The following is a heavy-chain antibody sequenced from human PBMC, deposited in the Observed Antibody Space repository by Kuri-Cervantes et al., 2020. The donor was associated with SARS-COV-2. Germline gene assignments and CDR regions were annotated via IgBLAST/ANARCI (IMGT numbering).Heavy chain of an antibody. J-gene: IGHJ5*02. CDR2: IWYDGSNK. CDR1: GFTFSSYG. CDR3: ARDMPFGSSWYADNWFDP. Sequence: GESLKISCPASGFTFSSYGMHWVRQAPGKGLEWVAVIWYDGSNKYYADSVKGRFTISRDNSKDTLYLQMNSLRAEDTAVYYCARDMPFGSSWYADNWFDPWGQGTLVTVSS. V-gene: IGHV3-33*01. D-gene: IGHD6-13*01.